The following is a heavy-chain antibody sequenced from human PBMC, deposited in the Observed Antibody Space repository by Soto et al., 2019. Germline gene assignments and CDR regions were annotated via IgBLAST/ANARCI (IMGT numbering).Heavy chain of an antibody. J-gene: IGHJ6*02. CDR3: ARAQGRYYYYGMDV. Sequence: SETLSLTCAVYGVSFSGYYWSWIRQPPGKGLEWIGEINHSGSTNYNPSLKSRVTISVDTSKNQFSLKLSSVTAADTAVYYCARAQGRYYYYGMDVWGQGTTVTVSS. CDR1: GVSFSGYY. CDR2: INHSGST. D-gene: IGHD3-10*01. V-gene: IGHV4-34*01.